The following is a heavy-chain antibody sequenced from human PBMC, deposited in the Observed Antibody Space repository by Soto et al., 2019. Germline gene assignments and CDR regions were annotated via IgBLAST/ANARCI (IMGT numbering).Heavy chain of an antibody. CDR1: GFTFSSYW. CDR2: IKQDGSEK. J-gene: IGHJ4*02. Sequence: LRLSCAASGFTFSSYWVSWVRQAPGKGLEWVANIKQDGSEKYYVDSVKGRFTISRDNAKNSLYLQMNSLRAEDTAIYYCAKVTGLVDPFDYWGQGTLVTVSS. CDR3: AKVTGLVDPFDY. V-gene: IGHV3-7*05. D-gene: IGHD2-8*02.